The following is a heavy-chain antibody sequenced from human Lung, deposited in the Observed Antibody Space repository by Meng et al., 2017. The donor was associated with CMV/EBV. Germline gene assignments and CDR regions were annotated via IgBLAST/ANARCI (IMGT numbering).Heavy chain of an antibody. CDR2: ISGGGGTT. V-gene: IGHV3-23*01. Sequence: GESLKISCAASGFIFDDYAMHWVRQAPGKGLEWVSGISGGGGTTDFADSVKGRFTISRDNSKNTLYLQMYSLRAEDTAVYCCTKEPTYQRYSWSYLDYWGQGTLVTVSS. CDR3: TKEPTYQRYSWSYLDY. J-gene: IGHJ4*02. CDR1: GFIFDDYA. D-gene: IGHD1-26*01.